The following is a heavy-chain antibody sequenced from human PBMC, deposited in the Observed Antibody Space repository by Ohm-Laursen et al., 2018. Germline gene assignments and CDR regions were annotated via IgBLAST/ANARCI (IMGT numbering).Heavy chain of an antibody. CDR1: GYTFTSYD. J-gene: IGHJ4*02. Sequence: SVKVSCKASGYTFTSYDINWVRQATGQGPEWMGWMNPNSGNTGYSGDTGYQHKFRGRITMTRDTSISTAYMELSGLTSEDTATYYCARAVRNQLVSDYWGQGTLVTVSS. CDR3: ARAVRNQLVSDY. V-gene: IGHV1-8*01. CDR2: MNPNSGNTGYSGDT. D-gene: IGHD2-2*01.